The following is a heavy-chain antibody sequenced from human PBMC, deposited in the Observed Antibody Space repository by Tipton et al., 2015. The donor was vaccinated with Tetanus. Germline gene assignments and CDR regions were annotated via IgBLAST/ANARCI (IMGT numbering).Heavy chain of an antibody. V-gene: IGHV1-2*02. J-gene: IGHJ6*02. CDR1: EYTFTGYY. CDR2: IDPNSGGT. D-gene: IGHD3-22*01. CDR3: ARDRGDYIYYGMDV. Sequence: QLVQSGAEMKKPGASVKVSCKASEYTFTGYYMYWVRQAPGQGLEWMGWIDPNSGGTVYAQKFQGRVTMTRDTSISTAYMELSSLRSDDTAVYYCARDRGDYIYYGMDVWGPGTTVTVS.